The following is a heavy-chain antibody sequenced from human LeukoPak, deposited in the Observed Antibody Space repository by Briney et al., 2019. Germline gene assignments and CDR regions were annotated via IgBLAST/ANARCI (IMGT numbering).Heavy chain of an antibody. D-gene: IGHD3-10*01. Sequence: SETLSLTCAVYGGSFSGYYWSWIRQPPGKGLEWIGEINHSGSTNYNPSLKSRVTISVDTSKNQFSLKLSSVTAADTAVYYCARGSSPHYYGSGIRYWSQGTLVTVSS. CDR1: GGSFSGYY. CDR3: ARGSSPHYYGSGIRY. V-gene: IGHV4-34*01. CDR2: INHSGST. J-gene: IGHJ4*02.